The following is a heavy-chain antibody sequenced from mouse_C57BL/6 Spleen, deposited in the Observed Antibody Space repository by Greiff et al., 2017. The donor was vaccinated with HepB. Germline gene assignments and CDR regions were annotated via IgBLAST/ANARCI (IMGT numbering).Heavy chain of an antibody. V-gene: IGHV2-5*01. CDR1: GFSFTSYG. CDR3: AKSSDYDRYFDY. CDR2: IWRGGST. Sequence: VKLVESGPGLVQPSQSLSITCTVSGFSFTSYGVHWVRQSPGKGLEWLGVIWRGGSTDYNAAFMSRLSITKDNSTSQVFFKMNSLQADDTAIYYCAKSSDYDRYFDYWGQGTTLTVSS. J-gene: IGHJ2*01. D-gene: IGHD2-4*01.